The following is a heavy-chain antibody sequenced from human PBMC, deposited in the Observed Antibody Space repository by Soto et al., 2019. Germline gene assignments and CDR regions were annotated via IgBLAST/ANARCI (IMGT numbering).Heavy chain of an antibody. CDR3: ARDPPLFCTGGSCPRFAFDV. CDR1: GGSISSYY. V-gene: IGHV4-59*01. Sequence: SETLSLTCTVSGGSISSYYWSWFRQPPEKGLEWIGYIYNSGTTNYSPSLKSRVTISVDTSKNQFSLKLSSVTAADTAVYYCARDPPLFCTGGSCPRFAFDVWGQGRMVTVSS. CDR2: IYNSGTT. D-gene: IGHD2-15*01. J-gene: IGHJ3*01.